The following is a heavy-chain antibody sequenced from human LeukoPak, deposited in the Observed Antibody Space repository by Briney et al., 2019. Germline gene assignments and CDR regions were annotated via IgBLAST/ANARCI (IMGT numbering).Heavy chain of an antibody. Sequence: GGSLRLSCAASGFTVSSNYMSWVRQAPGKGLEWVSVIYRGGSTDHADSVKGRFTISRDNSKNTLYLQMNNLRAEDTAMCYCARDSSGWYGNFDYWGQGTLVTVSS. D-gene: IGHD6-19*01. V-gene: IGHV3-66*01. CDR1: GFTVSSNY. CDR2: IYRGGST. CDR3: ARDSSGWYGNFDY. J-gene: IGHJ4*02.